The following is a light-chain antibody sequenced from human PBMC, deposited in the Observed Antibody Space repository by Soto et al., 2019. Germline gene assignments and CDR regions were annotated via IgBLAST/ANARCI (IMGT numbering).Light chain of an antibody. CDR2: GAS. Sequence: MTQSPSSLSASEGGRATLTCRASQGVSSNLGWYQQKPGQAPRLLIYGASTRDTGVPARFSGSGSGTEFTLTISSLQSEDFAIYFCQQDYNCPRTFGRGTKVDNK. V-gene: IGKV3-15*01. CDR1: QGVSSN. J-gene: IGKJ1*01. CDR3: QQDYNCPRT.